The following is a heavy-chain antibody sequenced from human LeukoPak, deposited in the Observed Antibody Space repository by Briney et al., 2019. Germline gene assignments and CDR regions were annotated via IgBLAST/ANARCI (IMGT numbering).Heavy chain of an antibody. CDR3: ATSLTGTTGAYYYYYMDV. J-gene: IGHJ6*03. CDR2: ISGSGGST. CDR1: GFTFSSYS. V-gene: IGHV3-23*01. D-gene: IGHD1-7*01. Sequence: GGSLRLSCAASGFTFSSYSMNWVRQAPGKGLEWVSAISGSGGSTYYADSVKGRFTISRDNSKDTLYLQMNSLRAEDTAVYYCATSLTGTTGAYYYYYMDVWGKGTTVTVSS.